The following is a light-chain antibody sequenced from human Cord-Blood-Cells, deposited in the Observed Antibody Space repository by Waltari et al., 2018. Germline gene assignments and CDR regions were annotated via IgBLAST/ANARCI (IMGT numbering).Light chain of an antibody. V-gene: IGKV1-39*01. Sequence: DIQMTQSPSSLSASVGDRVTITCRASQSISSYLNWYQQKPGKAPKLLIYAASSLQSGVPSRFSGSGSVTDFTLAISSLQPEDFATDYCQQSYSTPPTFGQGTKVEIK. CDR1: QSISSY. J-gene: IGKJ1*01. CDR3: QQSYSTPPT. CDR2: AAS.